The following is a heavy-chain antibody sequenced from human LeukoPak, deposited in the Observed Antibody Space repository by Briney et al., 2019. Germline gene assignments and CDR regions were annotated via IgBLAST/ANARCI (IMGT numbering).Heavy chain of an antibody. Sequence: GGSLRLSCAASGFTFSNYAINWVRQAPGKGLEWVSAISASGGSSYYADSVRDRFTISRDNSKNMLYLKMSSLRAEDTAVYYCAKEMAMGIAVAGFFDFWGQGTLVTVSS. D-gene: IGHD6-19*01. CDR2: ISASGGSS. CDR1: GFTFSNYA. J-gene: IGHJ4*02. CDR3: AKEMAMGIAVAGFFDF. V-gene: IGHV3-23*01.